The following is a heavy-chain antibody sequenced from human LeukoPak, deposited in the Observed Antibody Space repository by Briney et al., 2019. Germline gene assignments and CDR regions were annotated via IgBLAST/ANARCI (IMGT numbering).Heavy chain of an antibody. CDR1: GDSMRSYF. Sequence: SETLSLTCTVSGDSMRSYFWSWIRQPPGKGLEWIGYIYYTGSTNYNPSLKSRVTILVDTSKNQFSRKLTSVTAADTAVYYCARVPSSGSYRDAFDIWGQGTMVTVSS. CDR2: IYYTGST. V-gene: IGHV4-59*01. CDR3: ARVPSSGSYRDAFDI. J-gene: IGHJ3*02. D-gene: IGHD6-19*01.